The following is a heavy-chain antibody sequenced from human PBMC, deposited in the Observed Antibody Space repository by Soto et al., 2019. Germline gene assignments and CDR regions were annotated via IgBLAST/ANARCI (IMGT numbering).Heavy chain of an antibody. V-gene: IGHV4-59*08. J-gene: IGHJ4*02. D-gene: IGHD3-3*01. CDR1: GGSISSYY. CDR2: IYYSGST. Sequence: ASETLSLTCTVSGGSISSYYWSWIRQPPGKGLEWIGYIYYSGSTNYNPSLKSRVTISVDTSKNQFSLKLSSVTAADTAVYYCARLWSGYYVFDYWGQGTLVTVSS. CDR3: ARLWSGYYVFDY.